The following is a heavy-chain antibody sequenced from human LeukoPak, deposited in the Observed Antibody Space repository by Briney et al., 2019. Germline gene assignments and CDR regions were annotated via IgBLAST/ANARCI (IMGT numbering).Heavy chain of an antibody. CDR1: GFNFRAYW. V-gene: IGHV3-11*01. CDR2: ISSSGSTI. J-gene: IGHJ4*02. Sequence: PGGSLRLSCTTSGFNFRAYWMGWVRQAPGKGLEWVSYISSSGSTIYYADSVKGRFTISRDNAKNSLYLQMNSLRAEDTAVYYCAKDNGVVVVIAPDYWGQGTLVTVSS. CDR3: AKDNGVVVVIAPDY. D-gene: IGHD3-22*01.